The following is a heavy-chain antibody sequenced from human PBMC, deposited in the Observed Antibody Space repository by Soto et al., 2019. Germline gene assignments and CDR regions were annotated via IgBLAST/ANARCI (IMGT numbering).Heavy chain of an antibody. J-gene: IGHJ4*02. D-gene: IGHD1-7*01. CDR2: ISSSGSTI. Sequence: EVQLVESGGGLVQPGGSLRLSCAASGFTFSSYEMNWVRQAPGKGLEWVSYISSSGSTIYYADSVKGRFTISRDNAKNALYLQMNSLRAEDPAVYYCVSLSRTGTTGLTYWGQGTLVTVSS. CDR1: GFTFSSYE. V-gene: IGHV3-48*03. CDR3: VSLSRTGTTGLTY.